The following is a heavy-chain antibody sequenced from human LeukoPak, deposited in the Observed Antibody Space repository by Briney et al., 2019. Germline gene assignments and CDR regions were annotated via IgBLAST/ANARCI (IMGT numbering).Heavy chain of an antibody. D-gene: IGHD2-15*01. CDR3: ARGGSMGVV. Sequence: ASVKVSCKASGYTFTGYYMHWVRQAPGQGLEWMGWINTNTRNPTYAQGFTGRFVFSLDTSVSTAYLQINSLKPEDTAVYYCARGGSMGVVWGQGTLVTVSS. V-gene: IGHV7-4-1*02. CDR2: INTNTRNP. CDR1: GYTFTGYY. J-gene: IGHJ4*02.